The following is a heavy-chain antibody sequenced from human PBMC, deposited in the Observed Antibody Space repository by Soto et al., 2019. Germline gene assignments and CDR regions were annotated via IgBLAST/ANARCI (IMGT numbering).Heavy chain of an antibody. CDR1: GGTFSSYA. CDR3: AIDYDFWSGYFRRSSVYYGMDV. CDR2: IIPIFGTA. J-gene: IGHJ6*02. D-gene: IGHD3-3*01. V-gene: IGHV1-69*12. Sequence: QVQLVQSGAEVKKPGSSVKVSCKASGGTFSSYAISWVRQAPGQGLEWMGGIIPIFGTANYAQKFQGRVTITADESTSTAYIELSSLRSEDTAVYYCAIDYDFWSGYFRRSSVYYGMDVWGQGTTVTVSS.